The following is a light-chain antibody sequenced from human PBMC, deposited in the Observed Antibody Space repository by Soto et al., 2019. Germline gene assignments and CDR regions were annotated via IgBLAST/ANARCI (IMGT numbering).Light chain of an antibody. J-gene: IGKJ3*01. Sequence: EIVVTQSPDILSVSPGERATLSCRASQSVSRNVVWYQQKPGQAPTLLIYGASSRATGIPARFTGSGSGTEFTLTISSLQSEDFAIYYCQEYSKWPLFTFGPGTKVDVK. CDR3: QEYSKWPLFT. CDR1: QSVSRN. CDR2: GAS. V-gene: IGKV3-15*01.